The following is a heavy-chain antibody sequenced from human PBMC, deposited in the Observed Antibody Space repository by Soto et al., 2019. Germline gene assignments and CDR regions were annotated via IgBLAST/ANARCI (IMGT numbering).Heavy chain of an antibody. D-gene: IGHD1-26*01. CDR3: ARNSGSYSEIAGDFDY. CDR2: IYYSGST. CDR1: GGSISSGGYY. J-gene: IGHJ4*02. V-gene: IGHV4-31*03. Sequence: SETLSLTCTVSGGSISSGGYYWSWIRQHPGKGLEWIGYIYYSGSTYYNPSLKSRVTISVDTSKNQFSLKLSSVTAADTAVYYCARNSGSYSEIAGDFDYWGQGTLVTVSS.